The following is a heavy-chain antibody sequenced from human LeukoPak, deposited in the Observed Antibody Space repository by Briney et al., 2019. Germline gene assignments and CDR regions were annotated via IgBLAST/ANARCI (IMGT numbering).Heavy chain of an antibody. CDR3: ASGHASPPA. CDR1: GYTFTAYY. Sequence: ASVKVSCTASGYTFTAYYVHWVRQAPGQGLEWMGRINPNSGGTNYAQKFHDRVTMTRDTSINTAYMELTRLTSDDTAVYFCASGHASPPAWGQRTLVTVSS. CDR2: INPNSGGT. J-gene: IGHJ5*02. D-gene: IGHD2-2*01. V-gene: IGHV1-2*06.